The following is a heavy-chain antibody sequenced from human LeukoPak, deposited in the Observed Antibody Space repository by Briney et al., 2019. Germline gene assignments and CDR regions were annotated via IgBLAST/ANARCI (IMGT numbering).Heavy chain of an antibody. CDR1: GGSISSYY. Sequence: SETLSLTCTVSGGSISSYYWSWIRQHPGKGLEWIGYIYYSGSTNYNPSLKRRVNISVDTSKNQFSLKLSSVTAADTAVYYCARDSRRYDSSGSWYYYYYGMDVWGQGTTVTVSS. CDR3: ARDSRRYDSSGSWYYYYYGMDV. CDR2: IYYSGST. J-gene: IGHJ6*02. D-gene: IGHD3-22*01. V-gene: IGHV4-59*01.